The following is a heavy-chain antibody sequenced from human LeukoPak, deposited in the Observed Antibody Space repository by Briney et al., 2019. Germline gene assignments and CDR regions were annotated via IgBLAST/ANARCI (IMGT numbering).Heavy chain of an antibody. J-gene: IGHJ4*02. CDR3: AIPVGGYEGWYYFDY. D-gene: IGHD5-12*01. V-gene: IGHV1-69*05. CDR2: IIPIFGTA. Sequence: ASVKVSCKASGGTFSSYAISWVLQAPGQGLEWMGGIIPIFGTANYAQKFQGRVTITTDESTSTAYMELSSLRSEDTAVYYCAIPVGGYEGWYYFDYWGQGTLVTVSS. CDR1: GGTFSSYA.